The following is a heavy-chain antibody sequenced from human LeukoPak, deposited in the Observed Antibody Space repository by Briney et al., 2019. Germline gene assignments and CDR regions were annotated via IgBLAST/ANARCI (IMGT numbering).Heavy chain of an antibody. CDR2: IGTAGDT. CDR1: GFTFSNYD. V-gene: IGHV3-13*01. J-gene: IGHJ4*02. CDR3: ARKYPSGHTDY. D-gene: IGHD6-19*01. Sequence: PGGSPRLSCAASGFTFSNYDMHGRRQVTGKGLEWVSAIGTAGDTYYPGSVKGRFTISRENAKNSLYLQMNSLRAGDTAVYYCARKYPSGHTDYWGQGTLVAVSS.